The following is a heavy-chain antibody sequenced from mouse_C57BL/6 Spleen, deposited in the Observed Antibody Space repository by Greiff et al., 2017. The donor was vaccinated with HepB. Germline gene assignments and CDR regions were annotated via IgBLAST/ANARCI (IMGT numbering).Heavy chain of an antibody. CDR2: ILPGSGST. CDR3: ARGTITTVVATDAMDY. J-gene: IGHJ4*01. CDR1: GYTFTGYW. V-gene: IGHV1-9*01. Sequence: VQVVESGAELMKPGASVKLSCKATGYTFTGYWIGWVKQRPGHGLEWIGEILPGSGSTNSNEKFKGKATLTADTSSNTAYMQLISLTTEDSAIYYCARGTITTVVATDAMDYWGQGTSVTVSS. D-gene: IGHD1-1*01.